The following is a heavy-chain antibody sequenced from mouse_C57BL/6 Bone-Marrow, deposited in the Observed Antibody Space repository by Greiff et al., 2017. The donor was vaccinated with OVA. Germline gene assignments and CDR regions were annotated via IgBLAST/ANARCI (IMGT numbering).Heavy chain of an antibody. CDR3: ARGITTVVATRYFDV. Sequence: VQLQQSGPELVKPGASVKLSCKASGYTFTSYDINWVKQRPGQGLEWIGWIYPRDGSTKYNEKFKGKATLTVDTSSSTAYMELHSLTSEGSAVYFGARGITTVVATRYFDVWGTGTTVTVSS. V-gene: IGHV1-85*01. J-gene: IGHJ1*03. CDR2: IYPRDGST. CDR1: GYTFTSYD. D-gene: IGHD1-1*01.